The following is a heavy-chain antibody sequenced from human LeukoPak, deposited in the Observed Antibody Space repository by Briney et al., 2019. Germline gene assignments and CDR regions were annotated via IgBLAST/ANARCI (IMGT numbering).Heavy chain of an antibody. Sequence: GGSLRLSCAASGFSFSSNAMHWARQAPGKGLEWVADISYDGRKKNHADSVKGRFTISRDNSKNTLYLQMNSLRPEDTAVYYCVTDITMVRGGSWGQGALVTVSS. CDR3: VTDITMVRGGS. D-gene: IGHD3-10*01. J-gene: IGHJ5*02. V-gene: IGHV3-30*04. CDR1: GFSFSSNA. CDR2: ISYDGRKK.